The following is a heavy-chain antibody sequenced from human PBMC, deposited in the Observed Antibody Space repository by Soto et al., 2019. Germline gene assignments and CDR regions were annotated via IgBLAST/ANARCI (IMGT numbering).Heavy chain of an antibody. CDR2: ISGSGGST. J-gene: IGHJ6*03. V-gene: IGHV3-23*01. Sequence: GGSLRFSCAASGFTFSSYAMSWVRQAPGKGLEWVSAISGSGGSTYYADSVKGRFTISRDNSKNTLYLQMNSLRAEDTAVYYCAKMTEYYYYYMDVWGKGTTVTVSS. CDR1: GFTFSSYA. D-gene: IGHD2-21*02. CDR3: AKMTEYYYYYMDV.